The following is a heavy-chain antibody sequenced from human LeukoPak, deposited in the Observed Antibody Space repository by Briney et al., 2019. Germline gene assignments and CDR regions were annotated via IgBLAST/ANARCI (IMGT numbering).Heavy chain of an antibody. D-gene: IGHD5-18*01. CDR1: GFTFSSYS. J-gene: IGHJ6*02. CDR2: ISSSSSYI. V-gene: IGHV3-21*01. CDR3: ARDIYSYGYYYGMDV. Sequence: LRLSCAASGFTFSSYSMNWVRQAPGKGLEWVSSISSSSSYIYYADSVKGRFTISRDNAKNSLYLQMNSLRAEDTAVYYCARDIYSYGYYYGMDVWGQGTTVTVSS.